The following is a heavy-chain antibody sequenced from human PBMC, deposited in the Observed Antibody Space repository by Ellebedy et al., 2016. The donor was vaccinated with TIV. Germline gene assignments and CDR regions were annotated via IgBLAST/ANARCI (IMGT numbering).Heavy chain of an antibody. J-gene: IGHJ4*02. CDR1: GGTFSTYA. V-gene: IGHV1-69*13. CDR2: IIPVFGTA. D-gene: IGHD5-18*01. CDR3: ARRDAIGMDTSMGPFDY. Sequence: AASVKVSCKTSGGTFSTYAINWVRQAPGQGLEWMGGIIPVFGTAHYAQSFQGRVTITADESTGTAYIDLSDLRSEDTAVYYCARRDAIGMDTSMGPFDYWGQGTLVTVSS.